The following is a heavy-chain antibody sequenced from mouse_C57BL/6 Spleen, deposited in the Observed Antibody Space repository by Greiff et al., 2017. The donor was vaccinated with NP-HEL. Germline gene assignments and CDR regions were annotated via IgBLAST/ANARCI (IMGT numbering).Heavy chain of an antibody. Sequence: QVTLKVSGPGILQPSQTLSLPRSFSGFSLSTSNMGIGWIRQPSGKGLEWLAHIWWNDDKYYNPSLKSRLTISKDTSNNQVFLKSTRVDTADTATYYCAATWAWFAYWGQGTLVTVSA. CDR3: AATWAWFAY. D-gene: IGHD4-1*01. V-gene: IGHV8-5*01. CDR1: GFSLSTSNMG. J-gene: IGHJ3*01. CDR2: IWWNDDK.